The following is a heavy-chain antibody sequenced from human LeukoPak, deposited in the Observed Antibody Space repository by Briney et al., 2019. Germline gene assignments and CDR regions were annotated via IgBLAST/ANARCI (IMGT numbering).Heavy chain of an antibody. Sequence: GGTLTLSCAASGFSFSSYGLSWVRQAPARGLEWVSGIRGSGVSTYYADSVQGRFTISRDNSRNTLHLQMNSLRAEDTALYYCARDRFLRRPVPADDWSQESLVTVSS. J-gene: IGHJ4*02. CDR3: ARDRFLRRPVPADD. CDR2: IRGSGVST. D-gene: IGHD3-16*01. V-gene: IGHV3-23*01. CDR1: GFSFSSYG.